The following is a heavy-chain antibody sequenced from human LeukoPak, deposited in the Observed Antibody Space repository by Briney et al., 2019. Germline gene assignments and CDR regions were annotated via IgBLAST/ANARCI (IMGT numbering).Heavy chain of an antibody. D-gene: IGHD3-3*01. CDR3: AREVGPYDFWSGYYLGWFDP. CDR1: GYTFTSYG. Sequence: ASVKVSCKASGYTFTSYGISWVRQAPGQGLEWMGWISAYNGNTNYAQKLQGRVTMTTGTSTSTAYMELRSLRSDDTAVYYCAREVGPYDFWSGYYLGWFDPWGQGTLVTVSS. V-gene: IGHV1-18*01. J-gene: IGHJ5*02. CDR2: ISAYNGNT.